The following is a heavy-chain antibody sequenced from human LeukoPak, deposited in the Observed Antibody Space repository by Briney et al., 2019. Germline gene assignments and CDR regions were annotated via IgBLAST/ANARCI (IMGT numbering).Heavy chain of an antibody. CDR1: GGSISSYY. CDR2: VYTSGST. Sequence: SETLSLTCLVSGGSISSYYWSWIRQPAGKGLEWIGRVYTSGSTNYNPSLRSRVTMSVDTSKNQFSLELRSVTAADAAVYYCAREIDPQLGYCSSISCPGPNQSILPNNGFDPWARGTLVTVSS. V-gene: IGHV4-4*07. CDR3: AREIDPQLGYCSSISCPGPNQSILPNNGFDP. J-gene: IGHJ5*02. D-gene: IGHD2-2*01.